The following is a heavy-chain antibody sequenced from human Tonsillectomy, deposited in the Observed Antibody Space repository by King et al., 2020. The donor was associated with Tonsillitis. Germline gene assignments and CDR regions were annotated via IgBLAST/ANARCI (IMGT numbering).Heavy chain of an antibody. J-gene: IGHJ4*02. V-gene: IGHV3-53*04. Sequence: VQLVESGGGLVQPGGSLRLSCAASGFTVSSNYMSWVRQAPGKGLEWVSVIYSGGNKNYADSVKGRFTISRHNSKNTRYLQMNSLRAEDTAVYYCARGDYYESSGYYFGPSTAYYFDYWGQGTLVTVSS. D-gene: IGHD3-22*01. CDR2: IYSGGNK. CDR3: ARGDYYESSGYYFGPSTAYYFDY. CDR1: GFTVSSNY.